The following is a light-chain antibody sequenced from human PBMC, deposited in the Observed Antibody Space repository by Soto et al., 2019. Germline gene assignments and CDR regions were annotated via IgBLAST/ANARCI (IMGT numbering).Light chain of an antibody. Sequence: EIVLTQSPATLSVSPGERVTLSCRASQSVDINLAWYQQKPGQAPRLLIYGASTRATDMPGRFRGSGAGAEFTLTISSPQSEDSVVYYCQQYRGWPRTFGQGTKVEIK. CDR3: QQYRGWPRT. J-gene: IGKJ1*01. CDR2: GAS. CDR1: QSVDIN. V-gene: IGKV3-15*01.